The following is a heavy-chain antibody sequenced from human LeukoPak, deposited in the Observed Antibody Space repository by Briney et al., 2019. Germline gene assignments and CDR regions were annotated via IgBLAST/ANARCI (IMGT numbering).Heavy chain of an antibody. CDR2: IYSGGSI. V-gene: IGHV3-53*01. CDR1: GFTVSSNY. CDR3: ARSLGDAFDI. J-gene: IGHJ3*02. D-gene: IGHD7-27*01. Sequence: GGSLRLSCAASGFTVSSNYMSWVRQAPGKGLEWVSVIYSGGSIYYADSVKGRFTISRDNFKNTLYLQMNSLRAEDTAVYYCARSLGDAFDIWGQGTMVTVSS.